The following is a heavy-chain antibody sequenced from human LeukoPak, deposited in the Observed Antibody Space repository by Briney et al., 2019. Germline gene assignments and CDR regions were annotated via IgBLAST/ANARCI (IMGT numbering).Heavy chain of an antibody. CDR1: GYTFTSYG. V-gene: IGHV1-18*01. J-gene: IGHJ3*02. D-gene: IGHD3-22*01. CDR2: ISACNGNT. Sequence: ASVKVSCKASGYTFTSYGISWARQAPGQGLEWMGWISACNGNTNYAQKLQGRVTMTTDTSTSTAYMELRSLRSDDTAVYYCAREMIVVYNAFDIWGQGTMVTVSS. CDR3: AREMIVVYNAFDI.